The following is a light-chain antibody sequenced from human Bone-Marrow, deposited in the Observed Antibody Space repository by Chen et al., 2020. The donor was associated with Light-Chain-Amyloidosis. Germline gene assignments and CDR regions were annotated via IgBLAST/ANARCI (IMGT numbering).Light chain of an antibody. CDR1: NIGSTS. V-gene: IGLV3-21*02. J-gene: IGLJ3*02. CDR3: QVWDRRSDRPV. Sequence: SYVLTQPSSVSVAPGQTATIACGGNNIGSTSVHWYQQTPGQAPLLVVYDDSDRPSGIPERWSGSNSGNTPTLTMSRVAAGDDADYYCQVWDRRSDRPVFGGGTKLTVL. CDR2: DDS.